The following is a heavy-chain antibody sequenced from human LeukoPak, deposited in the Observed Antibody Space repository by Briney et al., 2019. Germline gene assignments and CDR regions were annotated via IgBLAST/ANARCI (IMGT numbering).Heavy chain of an antibody. J-gene: IGHJ4*02. D-gene: IGHD5-12*01. V-gene: IGHV1-46*01. Sequence: GASVKVSCKASGYTFTTYKIHWVRQAPGQGLEWVGIINPSDGNTRNAQKFQGRVTMTRDTSTGTVYLELSSLRSEDTAVYYCARAAEPQESATIDYWGQGTLVTVSS. CDR3: ARAAEPQESATIDY. CDR2: INPSDGNT. CDR1: GYTFTTYK.